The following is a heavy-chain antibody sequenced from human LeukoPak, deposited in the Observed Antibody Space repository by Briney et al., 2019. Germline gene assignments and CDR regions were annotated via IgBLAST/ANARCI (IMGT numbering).Heavy chain of an antibody. Sequence: SETLSLTCTVSGGSISSSSYYWGWIRQPPGKGLEWIGGIYYSGSTYYNPSLKSRVTISVDTSKNQFSLKLSSVTAADTAVYYCASQTWSSSGYWGQGTLVTVSS. CDR2: IYYSGST. CDR1: GGSISSSSYY. D-gene: IGHD3-3*01. V-gene: IGHV4-39*01. J-gene: IGHJ4*02. CDR3: ASQTWSSSGY.